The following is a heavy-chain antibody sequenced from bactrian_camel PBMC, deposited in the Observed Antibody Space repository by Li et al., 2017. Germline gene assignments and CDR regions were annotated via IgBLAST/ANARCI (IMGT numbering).Heavy chain of an antibody. J-gene: IGHJ4*01. V-gene: IGHV3S6*01. D-gene: IGHD2*01. CDR1: GYSVGSTC. CDR3: AARPGSYCYTFVSRYCGY. CDR2: ACNGGRDT. Sequence: HVQLVESGGGSVQAGGSLRLSCAASGYSVGSTCMAWFRQVPGKEREGVAAACNGGRDTYYSDPVKDRFTISQDNANNALYLQMNSLKPEDTARYYCAARPGSYCYTFVSRYCGYWGHGTQVTVS.